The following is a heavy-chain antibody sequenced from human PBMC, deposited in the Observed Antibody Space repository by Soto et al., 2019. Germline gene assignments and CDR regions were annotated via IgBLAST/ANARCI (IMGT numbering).Heavy chain of an antibody. CDR1: GGSFSGYY. CDR3: ARTSGEQQPTWHIDY. D-gene: IGHD6-13*01. CDR2: INHSGST. Sequence: SETLSLTCAVYGGSFSGYYWSWIRQPPGKGLEWIGEINHSGSTNYNPSLKSRVTISVDTSKNQFSLKLSSVTAADTAVYYCARTSGEQQPTWHIDYWGQGTLVTVSS. J-gene: IGHJ4*02. V-gene: IGHV4-34*01.